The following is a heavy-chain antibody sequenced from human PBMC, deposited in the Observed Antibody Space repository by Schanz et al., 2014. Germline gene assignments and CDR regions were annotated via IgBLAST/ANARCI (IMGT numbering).Heavy chain of an antibody. V-gene: IGHV3-33*08. CDR1: GFTFSSYL. CDR2: MWNDGIKT. J-gene: IGHJ3*02. D-gene: IGHD3-10*01. CDR3: ARDQYYFGSGNPFDI. Sequence: VQLVESGGGLVQPGGSLTLSCAASGFTFSSYLMSWVRQAPGKGLEWVAVMWNDGIKTHYADSGKGRFTISRDNSKNTVYLQMNSLRTDDTAMYYCARDQYYFGSGNPFDIWGQGTMVTVSS.